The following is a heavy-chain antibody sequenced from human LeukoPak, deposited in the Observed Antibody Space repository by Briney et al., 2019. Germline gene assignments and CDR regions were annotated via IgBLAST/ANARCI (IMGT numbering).Heavy chain of an antibody. J-gene: IGHJ4*02. V-gene: IGHV3-23*01. CDR3: ARDLAWGAFDY. CDR1: GFTFSSYN. D-gene: IGHD7-27*01. Sequence: GGSLRLSCAASGFTFSSYNMNWVRQAPGKGLEWVSGVSPPGGGTYYADSVKGRFTISRDDSRNTLSLQMNSLRVEDTAVYYCARDLAWGAFDYWGQGILVAVSS. CDR2: VSPPGGGT.